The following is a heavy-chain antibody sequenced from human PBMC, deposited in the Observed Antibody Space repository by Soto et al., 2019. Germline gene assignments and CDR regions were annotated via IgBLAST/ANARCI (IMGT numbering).Heavy chain of an antibody. CDR1: GFTFRNYG. CDR3: AREADYVNWFDP. J-gene: IGHJ5*02. CDR2: ISSSSTI. V-gene: IGHV3-48*01. D-gene: IGHD4-17*01. Sequence: GGSLRLSCAASGFTFRNYGMNWVRQAPGKGLEWVSYISSSSTIYYADSVKGRFTISRDNAKNSLYLQMNSLRAEDTAVYYCAREADYVNWFDPWGQGTLVTVSS.